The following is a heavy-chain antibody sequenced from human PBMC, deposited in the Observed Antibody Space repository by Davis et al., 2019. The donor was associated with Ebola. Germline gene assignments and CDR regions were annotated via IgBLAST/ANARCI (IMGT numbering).Heavy chain of an antibody. Sequence: GESLKISCADSGFTFSSYSMNWVRQAPGKGLEWVSYITGSGSTIYYADSVKGRFTISRDNAKNSLYLQMNSLRAEDTAVYYCARDLGLGDYWGQGTLVTVSS. V-gene: IGHV3-48*04. J-gene: IGHJ4*02. CDR3: ARDLGLGDY. CDR1: GFTFSSYS. CDR2: ITGSGSTI. D-gene: IGHD3-16*01.